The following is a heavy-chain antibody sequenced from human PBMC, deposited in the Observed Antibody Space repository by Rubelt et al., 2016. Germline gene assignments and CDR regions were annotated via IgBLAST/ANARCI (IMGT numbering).Heavy chain of an antibody. CDR3: ARSSFRRLDY. J-gene: IGHJ4*02. CDR1: GGSFSGYY. CDR2: INHSGST. V-gene: IGHV4-34*01. D-gene: IGHD4-11*01. Sequence: QVQLQQWGAGLLKPSETLSLTCAVYGGSFSGYYWSWIRQPPGKGLEWIGEINHSGSTNYNPSLKGRVTIAVDTSKNQFSLKLSSVTAADTAVYYCARSSFRRLDYWGQGTLVTVSS.